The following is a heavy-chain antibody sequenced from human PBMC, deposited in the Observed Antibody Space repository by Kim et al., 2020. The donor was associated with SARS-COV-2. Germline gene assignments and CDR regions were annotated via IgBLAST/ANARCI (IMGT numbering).Heavy chain of an antibody. Sequence: GGSLRLSCASSGFTFSDHAVSWVRLTPEKGLEWVSTILSSGSTVYYADSVKGRFTISRDNSKNTAFLQMNGLRIEDTALYYCVRGSRFIDYWGQGTLVTVSS. D-gene: IGHD3-16*01. CDR3: VRGSRFIDY. V-gene: IGHV3-23*01. CDR1: GFTFSDHA. CDR2: ILSSGSTV. J-gene: IGHJ4*02.